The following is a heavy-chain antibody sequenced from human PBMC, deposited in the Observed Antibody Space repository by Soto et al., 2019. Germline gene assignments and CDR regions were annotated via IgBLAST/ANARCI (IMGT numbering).Heavy chain of an antibody. CDR1: GFTVSSNY. D-gene: IGHD2-21*01. CDR3: ARARDIRVVRDAFDV. Sequence: PGGSLRLSCAASGFTVSSNYMRWVRQGPGKGLEWVSILYASGTTYYADSVEGRFTISRDDSKNTLFLQMDSLRADDTAVYYCARARDIRVVRDAFDVWGQGTMVTVSS. V-gene: IGHV3-53*01. CDR2: LYASGTT. J-gene: IGHJ3*01.